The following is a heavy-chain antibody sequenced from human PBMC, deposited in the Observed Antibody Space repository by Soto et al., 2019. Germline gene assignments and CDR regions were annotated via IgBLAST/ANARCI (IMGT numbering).Heavy chain of an antibody. D-gene: IGHD1-20*01. CDR3: ARQMYNWNSFFDY. Sequence: VGALRLSCAASGFTFSSYSMNWVRQAPGKGLEWVSPISSSSSYIYYADSVKGRFTISRDNAKNSLYLQMNSLRAEDTAVYYCARQMYNWNSFFDYWGQGTLVTVSS. CDR1: GFTFSSYS. V-gene: IGHV3-21*01. J-gene: IGHJ4*02. CDR2: ISSSSSYI.